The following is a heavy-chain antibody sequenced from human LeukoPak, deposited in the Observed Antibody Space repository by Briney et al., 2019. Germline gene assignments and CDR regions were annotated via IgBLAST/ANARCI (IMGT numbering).Heavy chain of an antibody. J-gene: IGHJ3*02. CDR1: GGSISSHY. V-gene: IGHV4-59*08. CDR2: IYYTGTR. Sequence: SETLSLTCTVSGGSISSHYWSWIRQPPGKELEWIAYIYYTGTRNYNPSLKSRVTISVDTSKNQISLRLSSVTAADTAVYYCARQGIDAFDIWGQGTLVTVSS. CDR3: ARQGIDAFDI.